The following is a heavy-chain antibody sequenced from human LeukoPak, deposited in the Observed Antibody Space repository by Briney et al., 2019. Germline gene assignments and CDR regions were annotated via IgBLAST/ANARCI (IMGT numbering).Heavy chain of an antibody. CDR3: ARGAEQQLVRHAPPSYGMDV. Sequence: ASVKVSCKASGYTFTSYDINWVRQAPGQGLEWMAWINPNSGNTGYAQKFQGRVTMTRNTSISTAYMELSSLRSEDTAVYYCARGAEQQLVRHAPPSYGMDVWGQGTTVTVSS. CDR1: GYTFTSYD. D-gene: IGHD6-13*01. V-gene: IGHV1-8*01. J-gene: IGHJ6*02. CDR2: INPNSGNT.